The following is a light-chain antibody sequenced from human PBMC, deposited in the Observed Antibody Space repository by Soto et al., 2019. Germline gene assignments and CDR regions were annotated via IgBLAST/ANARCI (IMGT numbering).Light chain of an antibody. J-gene: IGLJ2*01. CDR1: TSNIGRNT. CDR2: GNN. CDR3: ASWDDSLSGVV. V-gene: IGLV1-44*01. Sequence: QSVLTQPPSASGTPGQRVTISCSGSTSNIGRNTVNWYQQLPGTAPKLLIFGNNQRPSGVPDRFSGSKSGTSASLAIIGLQSEDETDYYCASWDDSLSGVVFGGGTKVTVL.